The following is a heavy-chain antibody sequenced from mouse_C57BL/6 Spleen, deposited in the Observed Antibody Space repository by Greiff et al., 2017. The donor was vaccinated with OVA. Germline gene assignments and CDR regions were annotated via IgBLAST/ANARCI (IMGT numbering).Heavy chain of an antibody. J-gene: IGHJ4*01. CDR3: ARAMMVTTWYYYAMDY. V-gene: IGHV1-72*01. D-gene: IGHD2-3*01. CDR2: IDPNSGGT. Sequence: QVQLKQPGAELVKPGASVKLSCKASGYTFTSYWMHWVKQRPGRGLEWIGRIDPNSGGTKYNEKFKSKATLTVDKPSSTAYMQLSSLTSEDSAVYYCARAMMVTTWYYYAMDYWGQGTSVTVSS. CDR1: GYTFTSYW.